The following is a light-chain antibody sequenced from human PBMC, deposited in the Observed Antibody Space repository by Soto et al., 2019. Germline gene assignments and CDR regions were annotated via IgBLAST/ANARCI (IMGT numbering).Light chain of an antibody. CDR3: QTWDTGIPMV. J-gene: IGLJ2*01. CDR2: LNNDGSH. CDR1: SGHSSSA. V-gene: IGLV4-69*01. Sequence: QPVLTQSPSASASLGASVKLTCTLSSGHSSSAIAWHQQQPEKGTRYLMKLNNDGSHYKGDGIPDRFSGSSSGAERYLTISSLQSEDEGDYDCQTWDTGIPMVFGGGTKLTVL.